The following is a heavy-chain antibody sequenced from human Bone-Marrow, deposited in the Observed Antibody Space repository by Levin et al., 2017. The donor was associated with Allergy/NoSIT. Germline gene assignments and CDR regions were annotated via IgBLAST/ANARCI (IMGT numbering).Heavy chain of an antibody. CDR2: ISYDGSNK. V-gene: IGHV3-30-3*01. D-gene: IGHD2-15*01. Sequence: LSLTCAASGFTFSSYAMHWVRQAPGKGLEWVAVISYDGSNKYYADSVKGRFTISRDNSKNTLYLQMNSLRAEDTAVYYCARADEPGFSGGSCLDYWGQGTLVTVSS. CDR1: GFTFSSYA. J-gene: IGHJ4*02. CDR3: ARADEPGFSGGSCLDY.